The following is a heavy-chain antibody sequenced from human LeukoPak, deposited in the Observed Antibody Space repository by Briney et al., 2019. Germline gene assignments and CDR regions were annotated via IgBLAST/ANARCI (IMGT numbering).Heavy chain of an antibody. V-gene: IGHV4-4*02. CDR2: IYHSGST. J-gene: IGHJ6*02. CDR1: GGSISSSNW. Sequence: SGTLSLTCAVSGGSISSSNWWSWVRQPPGKGLEWIGEIYHSGSTNYNPSLKSRVTISVDKSKNQFSLKLSSVTAADMAVYYCARAHSIASYYYGVDVWGQGTTVTVSS. D-gene: IGHD2/OR15-2a*01. CDR3: ARAHSIASYYYGVDV.